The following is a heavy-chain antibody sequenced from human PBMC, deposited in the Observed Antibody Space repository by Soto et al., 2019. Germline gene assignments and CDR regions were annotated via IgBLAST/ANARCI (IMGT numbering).Heavy chain of an antibody. Sequence: QVQLVQSGAEVKRPGSSVKVSCKSPGGSFNSFHFNWVRQAPGQGLEWMGRIIPMLDRTQYAQMFQGRVTITADKSTSTAYMEMSGLESVDTAVYYCARGTVTLFGVVTPPDYWGQGTLVTVSS. D-gene: IGHD3-3*01. J-gene: IGHJ4*02. V-gene: IGHV1-69*08. CDR3: ARGTVTLFGVVTPPDY. CDR1: GGSFNSFH. CDR2: IIPMLDRT.